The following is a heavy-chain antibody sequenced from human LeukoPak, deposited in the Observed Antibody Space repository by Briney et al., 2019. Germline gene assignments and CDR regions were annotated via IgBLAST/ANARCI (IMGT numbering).Heavy chain of an antibody. CDR3: ARASNPHRRLQLGIDY. CDR1: GFTFSSYA. V-gene: IGHV3-23*01. Sequence: GGSLRLSCAASGFTFSSYAMSWVRQAPGKGLEWVSTISGSGGSTYYADSVKGRFTISRDNSKNTLYLQMNSLRAEDTAVYYCARASNPHRRLQLGIDYWGQGTLVTVSS. J-gene: IGHJ4*02. D-gene: IGHD5-24*01. CDR2: ISGSGGST.